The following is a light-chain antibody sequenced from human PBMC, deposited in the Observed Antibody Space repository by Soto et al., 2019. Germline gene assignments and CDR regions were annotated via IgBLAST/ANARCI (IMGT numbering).Light chain of an antibody. CDR1: QSFRSN. V-gene: IGKV3-15*01. J-gene: IGKJ1*01. CDR3: QQYNDWWT. CDR2: GAT. Sequence: EKVMTQSPVTLSVSPGERATLSCRASQSFRSNLAWYQQKPGQAPRLLIYGATTRATGIPARFSGSGSGTEFTLTISSLQSEDFAVYYCQQYNDWWTFGQGTKVEIK.